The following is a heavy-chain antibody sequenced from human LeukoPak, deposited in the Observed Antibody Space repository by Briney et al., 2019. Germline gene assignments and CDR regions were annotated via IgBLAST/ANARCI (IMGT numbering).Heavy chain of an antibody. V-gene: IGHV4-34*01. J-gene: IGHJ4*02. Sequence: PSETLSLTCAVYGESFGGQYWSWIRQPPGKGLEWLGEIYPSGGPNYNPSLKSRVTISLDTSKDQFSLRLSSVTAADTAVYYCVRVRIGSGSYYFDYWGQGTLVTVSS. CDR1: GESFGGQY. CDR3: VRVRIGSGSYYFDY. D-gene: IGHD1-26*01. CDR2: IYPSGGP.